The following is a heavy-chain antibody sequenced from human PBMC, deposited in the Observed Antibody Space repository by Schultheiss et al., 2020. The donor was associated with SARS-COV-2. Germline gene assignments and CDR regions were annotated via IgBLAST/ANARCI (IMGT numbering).Heavy chain of an antibody. CDR1: GFTFSSYA. CDR3: ARGGYCSSTSCYREGDY. D-gene: IGHD2-2*02. J-gene: IGHJ4*02. Sequence: GGSLRLSCAASGFTFSSYAMSWVRQAPGKGLEWVSVIYSGGSTYYADSVKGRFTISRDNSKNTLYLQMNSLRAEDTAVYYCARGGYCSSTSCYREGDYWGQGTLVTVSS. V-gene: IGHV3-66*01. CDR2: IYSGGST.